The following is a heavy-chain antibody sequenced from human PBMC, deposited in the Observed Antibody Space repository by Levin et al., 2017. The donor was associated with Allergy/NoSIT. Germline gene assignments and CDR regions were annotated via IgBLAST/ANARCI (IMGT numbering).Heavy chain of an antibody. CDR2: INHSGST. D-gene: IGHD5-18*01. V-gene: IGHV4-34*01. Sequence: SETLSLTCAVYGGSFSGYYWSWIRQPPGKGLEWIGEINHSGSTNYNPSLKSRVTISVDTSKNQFSLKLSSVTAADTAMYYCARQPFDPYVDTAQGAFDIWGQGTMVTVSS. CDR3: ARQPFDPYVDTAQGAFDI. CDR1: GGSFSGYY. J-gene: IGHJ3*02.